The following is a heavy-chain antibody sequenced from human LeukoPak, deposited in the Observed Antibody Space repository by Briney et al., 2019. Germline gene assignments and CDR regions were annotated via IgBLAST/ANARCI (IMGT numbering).Heavy chain of an antibody. CDR2: INSDGSST. J-gene: IGHJ4*02. D-gene: IGHD6-19*01. Sequence: PGGSLRLSCAASGFTFSSYWMHWVRQAPGKGLVWVSRINSDGSSTSYADSVKGRFTISRDNAKNTLYLQMNSLRAEDTAVYHCATETEQWLVLQLDYWGQGTLVTVSS. CDR1: GFTFSSYW. CDR3: ATETEQWLVLQLDY. V-gene: IGHV3-74*01.